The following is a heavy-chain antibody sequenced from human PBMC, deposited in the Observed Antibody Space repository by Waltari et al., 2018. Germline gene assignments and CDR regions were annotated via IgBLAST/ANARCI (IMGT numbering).Heavy chain of an antibody. CDR3: ARAPGYSGYDQKNAFDI. V-gene: IGHV4-38-2*02. J-gene: IGHJ3*02. Sequence: QVQLQESGPGLVKPSETLSLTCTVSGYSISSGYYWGWIRQPPGKGLEWIGSIYHSGSTYYNPSLKGRVTISVDTSKNQFSLKLSSVTAADTAVYYCARAPGYSGYDQKNAFDIWGQGTMVTVSS. CDR2: IYHSGST. D-gene: IGHD5-12*01. CDR1: GYSISSGYY.